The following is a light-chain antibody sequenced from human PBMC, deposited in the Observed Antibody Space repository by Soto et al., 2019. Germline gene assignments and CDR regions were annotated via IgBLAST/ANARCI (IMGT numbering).Light chain of an antibody. CDR3: GTWDSSLSAGK. J-gene: IGLJ3*02. CDR1: SSNIGNNY. Sequence: QSVLTQPPSVSAAPGQKVTISCSGSSSNIGNNYVSWYQQLPGTAPKLLIYDNNKRPSGIPDPFSGSKSGTSATLGITGLQTGDEADYYCGTWDSSLSAGKFGGGTKLTVL. V-gene: IGLV1-51*01. CDR2: DNN.